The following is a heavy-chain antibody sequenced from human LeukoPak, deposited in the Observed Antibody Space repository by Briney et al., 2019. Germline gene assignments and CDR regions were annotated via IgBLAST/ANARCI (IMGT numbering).Heavy chain of an antibody. D-gene: IGHD3-3*01. CDR2: INPSGGGT. J-gene: IGHJ5*02. CDR1: GYSFVSYY. Sequence: ASVKVSCKAAGYSFVSYYMHWVRQAPGQGLEWMAIINPSGGGTTYAQKFQGRVTVTMDTSTRTVYMDLSSLRSDDTAVYYCARAQYFTISGVVKENWFDPWGQGTLVTVSS. V-gene: IGHV1-46*01. CDR3: ARAQYFTISGVVKENWFDP.